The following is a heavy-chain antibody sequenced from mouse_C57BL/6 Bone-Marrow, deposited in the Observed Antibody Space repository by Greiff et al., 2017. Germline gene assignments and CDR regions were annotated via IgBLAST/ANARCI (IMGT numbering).Heavy chain of an antibody. CDR2: ISNGGGST. CDR3: ARGYYGSSPFAY. D-gene: IGHD1-1*01. Sequence: EVQGVESGGGLVQPGGSLKLSCAASGFTFSDYYMYWVRQTPEKRLEWVAYISNGGGSTYYPDTVKGRFTISRDNAKNTLYLQMSRLKSEDTAMYYCARGYYGSSPFAYWGQGTLVTGSA. CDR1: GFTFSDYY. V-gene: IGHV5-12*01. J-gene: IGHJ3*01.